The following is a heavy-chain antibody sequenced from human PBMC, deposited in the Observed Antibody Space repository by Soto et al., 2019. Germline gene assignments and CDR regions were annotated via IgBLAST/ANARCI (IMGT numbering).Heavy chain of an antibody. CDR2: IWYDGSNK. Sequence: GGSLRLSCAASGFTFSSYGMHWVRQAPGKGLEWVAVIWYDGSNKYYADSVKGRFTISRDNSKNTLYLQMNSLRAEDTAVYYCAKPPAGPLPPGRFDYWGQGTLVTVSS. CDR1: GFTFSSYG. J-gene: IGHJ4*02. CDR3: AKPPAGPLPPGRFDY. D-gene: IGHD6-19*01. V-gene: IGHV3-33*06.